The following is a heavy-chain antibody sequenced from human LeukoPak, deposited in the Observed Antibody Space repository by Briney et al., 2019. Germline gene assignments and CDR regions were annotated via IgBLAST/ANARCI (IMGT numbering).Heavy chain of an antibody. Sequence: GGSLRLSCAASGFTFSSYAMHWVRQAPGKGLEWVAVIYSGGSTYYADSVKGRFTISRDNSKNTLYLQMNSLRAEDTAVYYCARDRSGLGTAWGQGTLVTVSS. D-gene: IGHD1-7*01. CDR2: IYSGGST. J-gene: IGHJ4*02. CDR3: ARDRSGLGTA. V-gene: IGHV3-53*01. CDR1: GFTFSSYA.